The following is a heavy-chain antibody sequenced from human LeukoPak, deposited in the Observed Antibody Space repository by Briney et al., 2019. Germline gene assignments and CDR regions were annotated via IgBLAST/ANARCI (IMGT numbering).Heavy chain of an antibody. J-gene: IGHJ1*01. CDR3: ARDRSGYFQN. V-gene: IGHV3-74*01. CDR2: INSDGSDA. Sequence: PGGSLRLSCVVSGFTFRSYWMHWVRQVPGKGLVWVSRINSDGSDATYADSVKGRFTISRDNSKNTLYLQMNSLRAEDTAVYYCARDRSGYFQNWGQGTLVTVSS. CDR1: GFTFRSYW. D-gene: IGHD3-3*01.